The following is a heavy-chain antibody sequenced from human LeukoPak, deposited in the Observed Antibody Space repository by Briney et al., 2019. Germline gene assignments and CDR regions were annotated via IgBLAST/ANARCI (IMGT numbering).Heavy chain of an antibody. V-gene: IGHV3-21*01. D-gene: IGHD2-15*01. CDR1: GFTFSSYS. Sequence: GGSLRLSCAASGFTFSSYSMNWVRQAPGKGLEWVSSISSSSSYIYYADSVKGRFTISRDNAKNSLYLQMNSLRAEDTAVYYCARSHCSGGSCYSFWGQGTLVTVSS. CDR2: ISSSSSYI. CDR3: ARSHCSGGSCYSF. J-gene: IGHJ4*02.